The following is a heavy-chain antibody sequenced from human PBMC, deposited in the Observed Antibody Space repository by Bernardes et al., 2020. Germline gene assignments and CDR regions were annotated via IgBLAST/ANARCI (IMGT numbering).Heavy chain of an antibody. D-gene: IGHD3-16*01. V-gene: IGHV4-39*01. CDR1: GGSISSSSYY. CDR3: ARLLRLPDY. Sequence: SETLSLTCTVSGGSISSSSYYWGWIRQPPGKGLEWIGSIYYSGSTYYNPSLKSRVTISVDTSKNQFSLKLSSVTAADTAVYYCARLLRLPDYWGQGTLVTVSS. CDR2: IYYSGST. J-gene: IGHJ4*02.